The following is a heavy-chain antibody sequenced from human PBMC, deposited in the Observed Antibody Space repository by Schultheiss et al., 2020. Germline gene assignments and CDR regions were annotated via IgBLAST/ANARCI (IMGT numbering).Heavy chain of an antibody. D-gene: IGHD2-15*01. CDR2: ISGSGGST. Sequence: GGSLRLSCAASGFTFSSYAMSWVRQAPGKGLEWVSAISGSGGSTYYADSVKGRFTISRDNSKNTLYLQMNSLRAEDTAVYYCAKDPSPFILSRNWFDPWGQGTLVNVSS. V-gene: IGHV3-23*01. CDR1: GFTFSSYA. J-gene: IGHJ5*02. CDR3: AKDPSPFILSRNWFDP.